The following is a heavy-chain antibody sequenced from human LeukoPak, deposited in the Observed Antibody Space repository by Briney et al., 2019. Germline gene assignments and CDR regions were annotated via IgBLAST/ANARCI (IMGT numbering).Heavy chain of an antibody. V-gene: IGHV3-11*04. J-gene: IGHJ5*02. CDR2: ISRSGSTI. CDR1: GFTFSDYY. CDR3: ARQTYYYGSGSYSNWFDP. D-gene: IGHD3-10*01. Sequence: GGSLRLSCAASGFTFSDYYMSWIRQAPGKGLEWASYISRSGSTIYYADSVKGRFTISRDNAKNSLYLQMNSLRAEDTAVYYCARQTYYYGSGSYSNWFDPWGQGTLVTVSS.